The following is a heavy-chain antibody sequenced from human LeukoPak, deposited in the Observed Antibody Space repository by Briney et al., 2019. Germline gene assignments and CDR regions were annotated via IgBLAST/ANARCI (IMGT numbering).Heavy chain of an antibody. CDR1: GGSISSYY. J-gene: IGHJ4*02. V-gene: IGHV4-59*01. CDR2: IYYSGST. Sequence: PSETLSVNCTVSGGSISSYYWSWIRQPPGKGLEWIGYIYYSGSTNYNPSLKSRVTISVDTSKNQFSLKLSSVTAADTAVYYCASYYYDILTGLDYFDYWGQGTLVTVSS. D-gene: IGHD3-9*01. CDR3: ASYYYDILTGLDYFDY.